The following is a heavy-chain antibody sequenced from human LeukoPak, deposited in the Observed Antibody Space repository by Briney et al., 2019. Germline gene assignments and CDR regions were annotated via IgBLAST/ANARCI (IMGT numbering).Heavy chain of an antibody. CDR3: AKDYYDGSGHLYYFDY. V-gene: IGHV3-23*01. CDR1: GFTFISYA. D-gene: IGHD3-22*01. J-gene: IGHJ4*02. CDR2: FRGSGGST. Sequence: PGGSLRLSCAASGFTFISYAMSWVRQAPGKGLEWVPAFRGSGGSTNYAASVKGRFTISRDYPKNTLYLKMNSLRAEDPAVIYCAKDYYDGSGHLYYFDYWGQGTLVTVSS.